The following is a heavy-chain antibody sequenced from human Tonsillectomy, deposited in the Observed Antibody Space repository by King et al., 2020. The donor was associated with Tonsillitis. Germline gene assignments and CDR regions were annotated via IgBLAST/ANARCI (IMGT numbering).Heavy chain of an antibody. CDR3: AKDRRAYGMAV. J-gene: IGHJ6*02. Sequence: VQLVESGGGLVQPGRSLRLSCAASGFTFDDYAMHWVRQAPGKGLEWVSGISWNSGSIDYADSVKGRFTISRHNAKNSLYLQMNSLRAEDTALYYCAKDRRAYGMAVWGQGTTVTV. CDR2: ISWNSGSI. CDR1: GFTFDDYA. V-gene: IGHV3-9*01.